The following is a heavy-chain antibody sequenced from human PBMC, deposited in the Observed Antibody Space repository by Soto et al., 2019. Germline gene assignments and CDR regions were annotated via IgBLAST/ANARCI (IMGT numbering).Heavy chain of an antibody. CDR2: ISSSSSYI. Sequence: GGSLRLSCAASGFTFSSYSMNWVRHAPGKGLEWVSSISSSSSYIYYADSVKGRFTISRDNAKNSLYLQMNSLRAEDTAVYYCASSYSSSSRRDYWGQGTLVTVSS. D-gene: IGHD6-6*01. CDR3: ASSYSSSSRRDY. V-gene: IGHV3-21*01. CDR1: GFTFSSYS. J-gene: IGHJ4*02.